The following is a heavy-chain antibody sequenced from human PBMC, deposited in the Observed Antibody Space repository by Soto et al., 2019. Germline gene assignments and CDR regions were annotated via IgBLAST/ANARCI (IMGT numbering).Heavy chain of an antibody. Sequence: EVQLVESGGGLVQPGGSLRLSCAASGFTFSSYSMNWVRQAPGKGLEWVSYISSSSSTIYYADSVKGRFTISRDNAKNSLYLQMNSLRDEDTAVYYCARDAPLNDYGDYRALPPLPSHFDYWGQGTLVTVSS. CDR3: ARDAPLNDYGDYRALPPLPSHFDY. CDR2: ISSSSSTI. D-gene: IGHD4-17*01. V-gene: IGHV3-48*02. CDR1: GFTFSSYS. J-gene: IGHJ4*02.